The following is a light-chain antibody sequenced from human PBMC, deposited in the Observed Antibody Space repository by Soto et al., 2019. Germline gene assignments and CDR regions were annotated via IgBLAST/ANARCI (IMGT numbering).Light chain of an antibody. CDR2: AVS. CDR3: SSYTSSNTLV. CDR1: GSNIGTHNY. V-gene: IGLV2-14*01. J-gene: IGLJ1*01. Sequence: QSVLTQPASVSGSPGQSITISCTGTGSNIGTHNYVSWYQQQHPGKAPKLMLHAVSNRPSGVSDRFSGSKSGNTASLTISGLQAEDEADYYCSSYTSSNTLVFGTGTKLTVL.